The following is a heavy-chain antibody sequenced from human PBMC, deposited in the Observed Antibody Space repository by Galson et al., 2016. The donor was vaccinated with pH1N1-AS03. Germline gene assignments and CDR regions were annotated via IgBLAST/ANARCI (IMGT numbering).Heavy chain of an antibody. V-gene: IGHV1-18*04. CDR2: ISPFNDDT. CDR3: ARWLRYYASFFDY. Sequence: SVKVSCKASGYTFTSYGLSWLRQAPGQGLEWMGWISPFNDDTKYVEKFQDRVTMTSDISARIAYMELRNLRSDDTAVYYCARWLRYYASFFDYWGQGTLVTVSS. J-gene: IGHJ4*02. CDR1: GYTFTSYG. D-gene: IGHD2/OR15-2a*01.